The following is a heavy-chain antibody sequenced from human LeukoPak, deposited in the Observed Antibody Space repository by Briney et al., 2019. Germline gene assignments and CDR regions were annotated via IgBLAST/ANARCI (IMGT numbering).Heavy chain of an antibody. CDR3: ARDKGMVGYCSGGSCYWPFDY. D-gene: IGHD2-15*01. CDR1: GYTFISYG. Sequence: ASVKVSCKTSGYTFISYGISWVRQAPGQGLEWMGWISAYNGNTNYAQKFQGRVSMTTDTSTSTAYVELRSLRADDTAVYHCARDKGMVGYCSGGSCYWPFDYWGQGTLVIVSS. CDR2: ISAYNGNT. V-gene: IGHV1-18*01. J-gene: IGHJ4*02.